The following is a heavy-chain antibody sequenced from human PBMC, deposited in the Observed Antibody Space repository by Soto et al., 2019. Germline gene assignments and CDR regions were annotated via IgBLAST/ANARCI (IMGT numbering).Heavy chain of an antibody. CDR1: GYTFTRYC. J-gene: IGHJ6*02. Sequence: ASVKVSCKASGYTFTRYCISWVRQAPGQGLEWMGWISAYNGNTNYAQKLQGRVTMTTDTSTSTAYMELRSLRSDDTAVYYCARGNQAYYDFWSGPSAYGMDVWGQGTTVTVSS. V-gene: IGHV1-18*01. CDR3: ARGNQAYYDFWSGPSAYGMDV. D-gene: IGHD3-3*01. CDR2: ISAYNGNT.